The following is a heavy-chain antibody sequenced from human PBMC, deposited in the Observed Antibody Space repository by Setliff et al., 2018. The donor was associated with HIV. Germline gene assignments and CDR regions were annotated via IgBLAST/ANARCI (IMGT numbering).Heavy chain of an antibody. CDR1: GFTFSRYS. Sequence: GSLRLSCTASGFTFSRYSMNWVRQAPGKGLEWVAYITADSKVISYAESVKGRFTISRDNAKNSLYLQMNSLRAEDTAVYYCATDPYYYDSSGHFDSWGQGTLVTVSS. CDR2: ITADSKVI. CDR3: ATDPYYYDSSGHFDS. V-gene: IGHV3-48*01. J-gene: IGHJ4*02. D-gene: IGHD3-22*01.